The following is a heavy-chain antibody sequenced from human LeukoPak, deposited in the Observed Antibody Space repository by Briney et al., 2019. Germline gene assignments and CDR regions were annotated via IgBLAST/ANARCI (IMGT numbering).Heavy chain of an antibody. CDR1: GYSISSDYY. J-gene: IGHJ4*02. CDR2: VSHSGST. CDR3: ARHEWQQLVKFDY. V-gene: IGHV4-38-2*02. Sequence: SETLSLTCTVSGYSISSDYYWGWTRQPPGKGLEWIASVSHSGSTYYNPSLKSRVTISVDTSKNQFSLKVSSVTAADTAVYYYARHEWQQLVKFDYWGQGALVTVSS. D-gene: IGHD6-13*01.